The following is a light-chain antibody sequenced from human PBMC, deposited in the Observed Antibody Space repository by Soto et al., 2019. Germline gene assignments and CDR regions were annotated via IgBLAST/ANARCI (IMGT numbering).Light chain of an antibody. J-gene: IGLJ2*01. Sequence: QSALTQPASVSGSPGQSITISCTGTSSDGGGYNYVSWYQQHPGKAPKLMISDVSKRPSGVSNRFSGSKSGNTASLTISGLQAEDEADYYCSSYTSSTTIVFGGGTQLTVL. CDR3: SSYTSSTTIV. CDR2: DVS. CDR1: SSDGGGYNY. V-gene: IGLV2-14*01.